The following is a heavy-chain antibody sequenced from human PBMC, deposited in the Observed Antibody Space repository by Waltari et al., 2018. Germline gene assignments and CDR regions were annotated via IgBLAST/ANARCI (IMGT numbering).Heavy chain of an antibody. J-gene: IGHJ5*01. Sequence: QVQLQQWGAGLLKPSETLSLTCVVDGGSFSGYYWSWIRQPPEKGLEWIGEINYRGSTQYNPSLKRRVTISIDTSKNQFSLNLRSVTAADMGVYYCARGGYSGYEPRRWFDSWGQGTLVTVAS. CDR3: ARGGYSGYEPRRWFDS. V-gene: IGHV4-34*01. D-gene: IGHD5-12*01. CDR2: INYRGST. CDR1: GGSFSGYY.